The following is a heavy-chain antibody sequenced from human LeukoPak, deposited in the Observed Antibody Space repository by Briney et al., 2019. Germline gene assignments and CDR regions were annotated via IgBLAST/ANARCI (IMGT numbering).Heavy chain of an antibody. CDR3: ARAGPTGNWFDP. V-gene: IGHV1-69*04. CDR1: GGTFSSYA. Sequence: SVKVSCKASGGTFSSYAISLVRQAPGQGLEWMGRIIPILGIANYAQKFQGRVTITADKSTSTAYMELRSLRSDDTAVYYCARAGPTGNWFDPWGQGTLVTVSS. D-gene: IGHD4-17*01. J-gene: IGHJ5*02. CDR2: IIPILGIA.